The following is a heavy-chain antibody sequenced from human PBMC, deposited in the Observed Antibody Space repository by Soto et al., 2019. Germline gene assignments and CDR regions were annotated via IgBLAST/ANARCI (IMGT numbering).Heavy chain of an antibody. CDR1: GFTFSSYA. J-gene: IGHJ6*02. D-gene: IGHD3-10*01. CDR2: ISYDGSNK. Sequence: GGSLRLSCAASGFTFSSYAMHWVRQAPGKGLEWVAVISYDGSNKYYADSVKGRFTISRDNSKNTLYLQMNSLRAEDTAVYYCARAHYYGSGTHVDYYYYGMDVWGQGATVTVSS. CDR3: ARAHYYGSGTHVDYYYYGMDV. V-gene: IGHV3-30-3*01.